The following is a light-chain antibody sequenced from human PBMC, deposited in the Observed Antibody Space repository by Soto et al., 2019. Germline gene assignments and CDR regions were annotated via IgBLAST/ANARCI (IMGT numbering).Light chain of an antibody. CDR1: SGHSNDA. CDR3: QTWGTGIQV. V-gene: IGLV4-69*01. Sequence: QTVVTQSPSASASLGGSVKLTCTLTSGHSNDAIAWHQQQPERGPRYLMKVNTDGSHTKGDGIPDRFSGSSSGAERYLTISSLQSEDEADYYCQTWGTGIQVFGGGTKLTVL. CDR2: VNTDGSH. J-gene: IGLJ3*02.